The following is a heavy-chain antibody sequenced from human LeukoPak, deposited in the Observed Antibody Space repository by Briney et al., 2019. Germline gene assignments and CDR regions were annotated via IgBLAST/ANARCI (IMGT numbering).Heavy chain of an antibody. CDR3: ARADTRDGYNYGSFDY. Sequence: ASVKVSCKVSGYTLTELSMHWVRQAPGKGLEWMGGFDPEDGETIYAQKFQGRVTMTRDMSTSTVYMELSSLRSEDTAVYYCARADTRDGYNYGSFDYWGQGTLVTVSS. V-gene: IGHV1-24*01. CDR2: FDPEDGET. D-gene: IGHD5-24*01. CDR1: GYTLTELS. J-gene: IGHJ4*02.